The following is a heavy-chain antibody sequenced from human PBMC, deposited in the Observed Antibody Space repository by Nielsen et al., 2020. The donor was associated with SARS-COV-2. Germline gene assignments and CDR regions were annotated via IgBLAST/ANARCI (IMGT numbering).Heavy chain of an antibody. D-gene: IGHD2-2*02. V-gene: IGHV3-48*01. J-gene: IGHJ5*02. Sequence: GESLKISCAASGFTFSSYSMNWVRQAPGKGLEWVSYISSSSTIYYADSVKGRFTISRDNAKNSLYLQMNSLRAEDTAIYYCAREACINIDCYTTSWGQGTLVTVSS. CDR2: ISSSSTI. CDR1: GFTFSSYS. CDR3: AREACINIDCYTTS.